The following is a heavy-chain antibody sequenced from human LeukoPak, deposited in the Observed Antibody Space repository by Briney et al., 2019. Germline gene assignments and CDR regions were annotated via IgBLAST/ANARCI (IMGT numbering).Heavy chain of an antibody. CDR1: GGSISSSSYY. CDR3: AGHCCGGDCLTSYFDY. CDR2: LYYSGST. D-gene: IGHD2-21*02. Sequence: SETLSLTCTVSGGSISSSSYYWGWIRPPPGQGVEWIGSLYYSGSTYYNPSLKSRVTISVDTSKNQFSLKLSSVTAADTAVYYCAGHCCGGDCLTSYFDYWGQGTLVTVSS. V-gene: IGHV4-39*01. J-gene: IGHJ4*02.